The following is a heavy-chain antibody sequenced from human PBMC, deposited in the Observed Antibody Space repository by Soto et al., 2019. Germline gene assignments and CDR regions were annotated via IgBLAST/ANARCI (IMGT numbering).Heavy chain of an antibody. Sequence: SVKVSCKAPGGTFSSYAISWVRQAPGQGLEWMGGIIPIFGTANYAQKFQGRVTITADESTSTAYMELSSLRSEDTAVYYCARAAAAGLGGYYYYGMDVWGQGTTVTVSS. V-gene: IGHV1-69*13. CDR1: GGTFSSYA. CDR3: ARAAAAGLGGYYYYGMDV. J-gene: IGHJ6*02. CDR2: IIPIFGTA. D-gene: IGHD6-13*01.